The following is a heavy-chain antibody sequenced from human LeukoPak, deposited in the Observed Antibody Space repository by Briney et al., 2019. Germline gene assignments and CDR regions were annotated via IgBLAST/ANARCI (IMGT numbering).Heavy chain of an antibody. CDR2: IGTAGDT. CDR3: ARAGKGASRITMVRGVIRGMDV. J-gene: IGHJ6*02. CDR1: GFTFSSYD. D-gene: IGHD3-10*01. Sequence: GGSLRLSCAASGFTFSSYDMHWVRQATGKGLEWVSAIGTAGDTYYPGSVKGQFTISRENAKNSLYLQMNSLRAGDTAVYYWARAGKGASRITMVRGVIRGMDVWGQGTTVTVSS. V-gene: IGHV3-13*01.